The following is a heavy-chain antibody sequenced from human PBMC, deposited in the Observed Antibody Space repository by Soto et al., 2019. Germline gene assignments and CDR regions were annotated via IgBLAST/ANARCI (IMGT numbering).Heavy chain of an antibody. CDR3: ASRDGYNQVY. J-gene: IGHJ4*02. CDR1: GGSISSYY. Sequence: LXLTGTVAGGSISSYYWSWIRQPPGKGLEWIGYIYYSGSTNYNPSLKSRVTISVDTSKNQFSLKLSSVTAADTAVYYCASRDGYNQVYWGQGTLVTVYS. V-gene: IGHV4-59*01. D-gene: IGHD5-12*01. CDR2: IYYSGST.